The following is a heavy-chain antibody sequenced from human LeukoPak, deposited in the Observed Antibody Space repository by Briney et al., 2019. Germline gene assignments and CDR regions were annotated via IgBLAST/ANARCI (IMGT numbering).Heavy chain of an antibody. D-gene: IGHD2-2*01. J-gene: IGHJ4*02. CDR2: IYYSGRT. V-gene: IGHV4-39*01. CDR3: ARHDCSSTSCYADY. CDR1: GGSISSSSYL. Sequence: SETLSLTCTVSGGSISSSSYLWGWIRQPPGKGLEWIGSIYYSGRTYYNPSLESRVTISVDTSKKQFSLKLTSVAAADTAVYYCARHDCSSTSCYADYWGQGTLVTVSS.